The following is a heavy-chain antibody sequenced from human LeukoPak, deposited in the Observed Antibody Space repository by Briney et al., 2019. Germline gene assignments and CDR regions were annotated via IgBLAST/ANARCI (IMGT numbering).Heavy chain of an antibody. D-gene: IGHD3-10*01. J-gene: IGHJ4*02. Sequence: ESGPTLVKPTQTLTLTCTFSGFSLSTDGVGVGWIRQPPGKALEWLATIYWHDGKRYSPSLQSRLTITKDTFKNQVVLTLTNMDPVDTATYYCARRAYGSGSYYSVPFDYWGQGTLVSVSS. CDR2: IYWHDGK. CDR3: ARRAYGSGSYYSVPFDY. V-gene: IGHV2-5*01. CDR1: GFSLSTDGVG.